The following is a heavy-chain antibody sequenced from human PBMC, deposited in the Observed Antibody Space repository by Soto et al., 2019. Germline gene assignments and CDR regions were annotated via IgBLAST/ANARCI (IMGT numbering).Heavy chain of an antibody. CDR3: ARGLLAGNTMFGVIIRDYYGMDV. CDR1: GYTFTSYG. D-gene: IGHD3-3*01. V-gene: IGHV1-18*04. J-gene: IGHJ6*02. CDR2: ISAYNGNT. Sequence: ASVKVSCKASGYTFTSYGISWVRQAPGQGLEWMGWISAYNGNTNYAQKLQGRVTMIRDTSTNTVYMELSSLRSEDTAVYYCARGLLAGNTMFGVIIRDYYGMDVWGQGTTVTVSS.